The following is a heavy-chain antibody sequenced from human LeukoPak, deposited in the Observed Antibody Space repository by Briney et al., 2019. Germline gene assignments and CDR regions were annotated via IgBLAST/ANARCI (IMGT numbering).Heavy chain of an antibody. D-gene: IGHD2-2*01. CDR1: GFTFGDYA. CDR3: TREGCSSNNCSNWLDP. Sequence: GGSLRLSCTASGFTFGDYAMSWVRQAPGKGLEWVGFIRSKTYGGTTEYAASVKGRFTISRDDSKSIAYLQMNSLKTEDTAVYYCTREGCSSNNCSNWLDPWGQGTLVTVSS. J-gene: IGHJ5*02. V-gene: IGHV3-49*04. CDR2: IRSKTYGGTT.